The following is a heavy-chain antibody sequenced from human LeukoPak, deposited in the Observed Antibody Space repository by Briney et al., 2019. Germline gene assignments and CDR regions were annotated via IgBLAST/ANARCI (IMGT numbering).Heavy chain of an antibody. V-gene: IGHV3-30-3*01. CDR1: GFTFSSYA. D-gene: IGHD2-2*02. CDR2: ISYDGSNK. CDR3: AGPLGYCSSTSCYKVDY. J-gene: IGHJ4*02. Sequence: GGSLRLSCAASGFTFSSYAMHWVRQAPGKGLEWVAVISYDGSNKYYADSVKGRFTISRDNSKNTLYLQMNSLGAEDTAVYYCAGPLGYCSSTSCYKVDYWGQGTLVTVSS.